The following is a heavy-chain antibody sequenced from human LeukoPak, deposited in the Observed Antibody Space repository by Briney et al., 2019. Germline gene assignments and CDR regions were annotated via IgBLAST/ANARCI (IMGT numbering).Heavy chain of an antibody. CDR2: IIPIFGTA. D-gene: IGHD5-18*01. CDR3: ARDYGDTAIPGH. V-gene: IGHV1-69*01. CDR1: GGTFSSYA. Sequence: ASVKVSCKASGGTFSSYAISWVRQAPGQGLEWMGGIIPIFGTANYAQKFQGRVTITADESTSTAYMELSSLRSEDTAVYYCARDYGDTAIPGHWGQGTLVTVSS. J-gene: IGHJ4*02.